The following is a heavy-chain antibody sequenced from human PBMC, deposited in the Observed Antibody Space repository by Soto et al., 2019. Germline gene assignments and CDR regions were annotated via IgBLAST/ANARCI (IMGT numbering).Heavy chain of an antibody. V-gene: IGHV5-51*01. J-gene: IGHJ4*02. CDR1: GYIFTSYW. CDR2: IYPADSDT. D-gene: IGHD6-19*01. CDR3: ARSPGGYTSGWYKWYFDD. Sequence: GESLKISCKGSGYIFTSYWIGWVRQMPGKGLEWMGIIYPADSDTRYSPSFQGQVTISGDKSINTAYLQWNSLQASDTATYYCARSPGGYTSGWYKWYFDDWGQGTLVTVSS.